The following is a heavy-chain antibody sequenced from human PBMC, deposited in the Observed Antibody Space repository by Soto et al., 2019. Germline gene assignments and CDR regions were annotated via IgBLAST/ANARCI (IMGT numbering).Heavy chain of an antibody. Sequence: QVLLVESGGGLVKAGGSLRLSCAASGFIFSDYYMSWVRQTPGKGLEWVSYISTRSTYTNYADSVKGRFTISRDNTKNSLYLQMDSLRVEDTAVYYCARDVALKRGKVGRYYYGMDVWGQGTTVTVSS. J-gene: IGHJ6*02. V-gene: IGHV3-11*06. CDR1: GFIFSDYY. CDR2: ISTRSTYT. CDR3: ARDVALKRGKVGRYYYGMDV. D-gene: IGHD1-26*01.